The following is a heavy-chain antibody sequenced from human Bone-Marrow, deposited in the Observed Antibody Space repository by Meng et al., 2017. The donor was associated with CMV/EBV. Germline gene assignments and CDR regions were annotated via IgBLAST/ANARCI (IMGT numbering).Heavy chain of an antibody. Sequence: GESLKISCAASGSSSSSYSMSWVRQAPGKGLEWVSSISSSTTYIYYADSVKGRFTISRDNAKNSLYLQMNSLRAEDTAVYYCARDQDCSSASCYLVWAFDIWGQGTMVTVSS. V-gene: IGHV3-21*01. CDR3: ARDQDCSSASCYLVWAFDI. CDR1: GSSSSSYS. J-gene: IGHJ3*02. CDR2: ISSSTTYI. D-gene: IGHD2-2*01.